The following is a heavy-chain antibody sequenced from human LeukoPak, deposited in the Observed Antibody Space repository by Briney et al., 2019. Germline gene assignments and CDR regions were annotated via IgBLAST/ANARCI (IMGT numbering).Heavy chain of an antibody. CDR2: MNPNSGNT. CDR1: GYTFTSYD. CDR3: ARGLWGTNYYDFWSGYLYYYYGMDV. Sequence: ASVKVSCKASGYTFTSYDINWVRQATGQGLEWMGWMNPNSGNTGYAQKFQGRVTMTRNTSISTAYMELSSLRSEDTAVYYCARGLWGTNYYDFWSGYLYYYYGMDVWGQGTTVTVSS. J-gene: IGHJ6*02. D-gene: IGHD3-3*01. V-gene: IGHV1-8*01.